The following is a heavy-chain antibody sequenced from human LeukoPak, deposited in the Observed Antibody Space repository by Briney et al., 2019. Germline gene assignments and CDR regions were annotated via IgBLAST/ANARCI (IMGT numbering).Heavy chain of an antibody. CDR3: ARHGYPCSGSYVWFDP. Sequence: SETLSLTCTVSGGSISSYYWSWIRQPPGKGLEWIGYIYYSGSTNYNPSLKSRVTISVDTSKNQFSLKLSSVTAADTAVYYCARHGYPCSGSYVWFDPWGQGTLVNVSS. CDR2: IYYSGST. J-gene: IGHJ5*02. V-gene: IGHV4-59*08. CDR1: GGSISSYY. D-gene: IGHD3-10*02.